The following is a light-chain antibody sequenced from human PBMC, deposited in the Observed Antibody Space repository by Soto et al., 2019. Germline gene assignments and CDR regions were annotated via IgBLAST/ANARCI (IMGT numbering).Light chain of an antibody. CDR2: NNY. CDR3: AAWDDSLSGVV. Sequence: QSVLTQPPSASGTPGQRVTISCSGSSSNIGSNYVYWYQQLPGTAPKLLIHNNYQRPSGVPDRFSGSKSGTSASLAISGLRSEDEADYYCAAWDDSLSGVVFGGGTKLTVL. J-gene: IGLJ2*01. CDR1: SSNIGSNY. V-gene: IGLV1-47*02.